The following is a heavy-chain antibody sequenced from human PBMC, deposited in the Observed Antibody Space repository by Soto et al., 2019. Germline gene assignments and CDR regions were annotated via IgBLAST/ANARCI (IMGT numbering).Heavy chain of an antibody. V-gene: IGHV1-18*01. Sequence: QVQLMQSGAEVRRPGTSMRISCTTSGYNFNTYGIIWVRQAPGQGLEWMGWISGYNGYTKYAQNFEDRVTVSTDPSTSTASLELENLRSGDTALFFCARDRDYSHTDADIDYWGQGTLVTVSS. CDR1: GYNFNTYG. D-gene: IGHD3-16*01. CDR2: ISGYNGYT. CDR3: ARDRDYSHTDADIDY. J-gene: IGHJ4*02.